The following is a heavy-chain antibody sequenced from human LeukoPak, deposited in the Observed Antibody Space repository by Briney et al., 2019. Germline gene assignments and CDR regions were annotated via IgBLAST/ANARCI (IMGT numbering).Heavy chain of an antibody. J-gene: IGHJ4*02. CDR2: INHSGST. V-gene: IGHV4-34*01. CDR1: GGSFSGYY. D-gene: IGHD3-3*01. Sequence: PSETLSLTCAVYGGSFSGYYWSWIRQPPGKGLEWIGEINHSGSTNYNPSLKSRVTISVDTSKNQFSLKLSSVTAADTAVYYCARGVLEWLSFDYWGQGTLVTVSS. CDR3: ARGVLEWLSFDY.